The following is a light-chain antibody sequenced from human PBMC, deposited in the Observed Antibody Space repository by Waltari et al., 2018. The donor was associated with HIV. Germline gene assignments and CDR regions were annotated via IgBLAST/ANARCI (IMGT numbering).Light chain of an antibody. Sequence: DIVMTQSPDSLAVSLGERATINCKSRHNILYYSNNKNYLAWYQQKPGQPPNLLISWASTRESGVPDRFSGSGSGTDFTLTITSLQAEDVAVYYCQQYYSIPWTFGHGTKVEIK. V-gene: IGKV4-1*01. CDR3: QQYYSIPWT. J-gene: IGKJ1*01. CDR1: HNILYYSNNKNY. CDR2: WAS.